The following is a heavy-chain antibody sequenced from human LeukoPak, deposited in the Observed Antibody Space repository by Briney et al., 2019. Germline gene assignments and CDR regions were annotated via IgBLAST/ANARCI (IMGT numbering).Heavy chain of an antibody. D-gene: IGHD3-9*01. CDR3: AKGVYFDWLSPFDC. CDR1: GLTFNNYG. CDR2: IRYDGSNK. Sequence: GGSLRLSCAASGLTFNNYGMNWVRQAPGKGLEWAAFIRYDGSNKYYADSVKGRFTISRDNSKNTLYLQMNSLRAEDTAVYYCAKGVYFDWLSPFDCWGQGTLVTVSS. V-gene: IGHV3-30*02. J-gene: IGHJ4*02.